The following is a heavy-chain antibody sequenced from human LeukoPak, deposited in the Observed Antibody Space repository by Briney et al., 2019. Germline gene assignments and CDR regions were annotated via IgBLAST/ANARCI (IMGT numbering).Heavy chain of an antibody. D-gene: IGHD4-11*01. V-gene: IGHV3-53*01. Sequence: GGSLRLSCATSGFGFSNYAMDWVRQAPGKGLEWVSLISSVGSTYYADSVKGRFTISRDNSKNTLYLQMNSLRAEDTAVYYCARDQYTSNWYVHHWGQGTLVTVS. CDR3: ARDQYTSNWYVHH. CDR2: ISSVGST. CDR1: GFGFSNYA. J-gene: IGHJ1*01.